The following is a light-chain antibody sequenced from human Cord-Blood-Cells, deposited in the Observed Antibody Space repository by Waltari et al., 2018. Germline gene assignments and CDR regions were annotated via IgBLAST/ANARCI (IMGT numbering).Light chain of an antibody. V-gene: IGKV1-39*01. J-gene: IGKJ5*01. CDR3: QQSDSTPVT. Sequence: THMTQSPSFLSASVGDRVTITCRASQGISSYLNWYQQKPGKAPKLLIYASSSMHSGVPSRFSGSGSGTDFTLTISSLQPEDFATYYCQQSDSTPVTFGQGTRLEIK. CDR1: QGISSY. CDR2: ASS.